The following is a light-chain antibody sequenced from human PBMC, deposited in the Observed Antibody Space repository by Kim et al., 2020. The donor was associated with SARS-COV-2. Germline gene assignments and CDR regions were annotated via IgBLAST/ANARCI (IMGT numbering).Light chain of an antibody. J-gene: IGLJ1*01. CDR2: DVT. Sequence: HSTTTPAPVTDRAVGAFDYVPCYQHHPAQAPNLMIYDVTERPSGVSSRFSGSKSGNTASLTISGLQAEDEADYYCSSYTTSSTYVFGTGTKVTVL. V-gene: IGLV2-14*03. CDR3: SSYTTSSTYV. CDR1: DRAVGAFDY.